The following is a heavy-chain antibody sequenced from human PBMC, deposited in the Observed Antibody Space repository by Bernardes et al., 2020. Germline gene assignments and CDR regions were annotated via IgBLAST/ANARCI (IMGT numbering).Heavy chain of an antibody. V-gene: IGHV4-34*01. J-gene: IGHJ3*02. CDR2: INHSGST. D-gene: IGHD3-22*01. CDR1: GGSFSGYY. Sequence: AETLSLTCAVYGGSFSGYYWSWIRQPPGKGLEWIGEINHSGSTNYNPSLKSRVTISVDTSKNQFSLKLSSVTAADTAVYYCARGRVTMIVVAPYFGVAFDICGQGTMVTVSS. CDR3: ARGRVTMIVVAPYFGVAFDI.